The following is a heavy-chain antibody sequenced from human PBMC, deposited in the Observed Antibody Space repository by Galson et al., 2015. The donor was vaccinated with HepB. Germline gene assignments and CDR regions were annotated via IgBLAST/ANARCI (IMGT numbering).Heavy chain of an antibody. CDR2: ISYDGSNK. V-gene: IGHV3-30*18. Sequence: SLRLSCAASGFTFSSYGMHWVRQAPGKGLEWVAVISYDGSNKYYADSVKGRFTISRDNSKNTLYLQMNSLRAEDTAVYYCAKGGGDDSSGYYEFFDYWGQGTLVTVSS. D-gene: IGHD3-22*01. J-gene: IGHJ4*02. CDR3: AKGGGDDSSGYYEFFDY. CDR1: GFTFSSYG.